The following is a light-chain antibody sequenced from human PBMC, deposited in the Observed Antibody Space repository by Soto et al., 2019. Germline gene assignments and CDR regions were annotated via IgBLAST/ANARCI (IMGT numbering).Light chain of an antibody. J-gene: IGKJ1*01. Sequence: EIVLTQSPGTLSLSPWERVTLSCRASQSVTGSYIAWYQQKSGQAPRLLLYGASSRATGIPDRFRGSGSGTDFTLTISRLEPEDFAVYYCQQYGGLPTFGQGTKVDIK. CDR3: QQYGGLPT. V-gene: IGKV3-20*01. CDR1: QSVTGSY. CDR2: GAS.